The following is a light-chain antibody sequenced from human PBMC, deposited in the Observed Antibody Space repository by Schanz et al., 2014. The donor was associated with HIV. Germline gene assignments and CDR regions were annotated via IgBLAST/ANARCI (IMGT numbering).Light chain of an antibody. J-gene: IGKJ4*01. CDR2: GAF. V-gene: IGKV3-15*01. CDR1: QSISNN. Sequence: EIVMTQSPATLYVSPGEGATLSCRASQSISNNLAWYQHKPGQAPRLLIYGAFTRATGIPVRFSGSGSGTDFTLTISSLEPEDFAVYYCQQYNTRPLFGGGTKVEIK. CDR3: QQYNTRPL.